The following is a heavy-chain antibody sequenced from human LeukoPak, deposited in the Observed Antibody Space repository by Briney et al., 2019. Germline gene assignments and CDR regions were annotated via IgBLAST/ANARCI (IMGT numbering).Heavy chain of an antibody. D-gene: IGHD2-15*01. V-gene: IGHV3-23*01. CDR3: AKELYCSGGSCNY. J-gene: IGHJ4*02. CDR2: ISGSGGST. CDR1: GFTLSSYP. Sequence: GGSLTLSCAASGFTLSSYPMSWVRQAPGKELEWVSAISGSGGSTYHAASVKGRFTTSRDNSKNTLYLQINSLRAEDTAVYYCAKELYCSGGSCNYWGQGTLVTVSS.